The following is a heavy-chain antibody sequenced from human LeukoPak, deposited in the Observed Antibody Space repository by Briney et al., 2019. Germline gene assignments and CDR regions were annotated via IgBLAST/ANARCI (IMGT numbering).Heavy chain of an antibody. CDR1: GFTFSSYW. J-gene: IGHJ4*02. V-gene: IGHV3-74*01. CDR3: ARSGWPYYFDY. Sequence: AGGSLRLSCAASGFTFSSYWMHWVRQAPGKGLVWVSRIHSDGSSTSYADSVRGRFTISRDDAKSTLYLQMNSLRAEDTAVYYCARSGWPYYFDYWGRGTLVTVSS. D-gene: IGHD3-22*01. CDR2: IHSDGSST.